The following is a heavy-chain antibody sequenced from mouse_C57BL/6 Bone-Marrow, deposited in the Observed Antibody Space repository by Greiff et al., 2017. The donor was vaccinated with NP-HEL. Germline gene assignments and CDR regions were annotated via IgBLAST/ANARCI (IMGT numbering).Heavy chain of an antibody. CDR1: GYTFTSYG. J-gene: IGHJ3*01. D-gene: IGHD2-1*01. CDR3: ARGGYYGNYDWFAY. V-gene: IGHV1-81*01. CDR2: IHPRSGNT. Sequence: QVQLQHSGAELARPGASVKLSCTASGYTFTSYGISWVQQRTGQGLEWIGEIHPRSGNTSYNEKFTGKAPLTADKSSSTEYMERRSLTSEDSAVYFDARGGYYGNYDWFAYWGQGTLVTVSA.